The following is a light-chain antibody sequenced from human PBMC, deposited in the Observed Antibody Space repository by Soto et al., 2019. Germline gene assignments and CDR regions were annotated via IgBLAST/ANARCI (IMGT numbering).Light chain of an antibody. CDR1: SSNIGSNT. CDR3: AAWDDSLNGVV. Sequence: QSVLTQPPSASGTRGQRVTISCSGSSSNIGSNTVNWYQQLPGTAPKVLIYSNNQRPSGVPDRFSGSKSGTSASLAISGLQSDDEADYYCAAWDDSLNGVVFGGGTKLTVL. J-gene: IGLJ2*01. CDR2: SNN. V-gene: IGLV1-44*01.